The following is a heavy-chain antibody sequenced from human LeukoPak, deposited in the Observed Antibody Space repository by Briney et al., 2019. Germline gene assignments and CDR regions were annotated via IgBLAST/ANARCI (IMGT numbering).Heavy chain of an antibody. J-gene: IGHJ4*02. CDR2: IYYSGST. CDR3: ARGLSSWDPYYFDY. Sequence: PSETLSLTCTVSGGSISSSSYYWGWIRQPPGKGLEWIGSIYYSGSTYYNPSLKSRVTISVDTSKNQFSLKLSSVTAADTAVYYCARGLSSWDPYYFDYWGQGTLVTVSS. CDR1: GGSISSSSYY. D-gene: IGHD6-13*01. V-gene: IGHV4-39*07.